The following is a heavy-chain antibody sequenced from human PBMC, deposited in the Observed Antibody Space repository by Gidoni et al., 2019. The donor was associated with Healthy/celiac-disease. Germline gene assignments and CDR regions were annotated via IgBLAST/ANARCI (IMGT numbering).Heavy chain of an antibody. CDR2: INPNSGGT. Sequence: QVQLVQSGAEVKKPGASVKVSCKASGYTFPGYYMHWVRQAPGQGLEWMGWINPNSGGTNYAQKFQGRVTMTRDTSISTAYMELSRLRSDDTAVYYCASPYCSSTSCSLDYYFGMDVWGQGTTVTVSS. D-gene: IGHD2-2*01. V-gene: IGHV1-2*02. CDR3: ASPYCSSTSCSLDYYFGMDV. CDR1: GYTFPGYY. J-gene: IGHJ6*02.